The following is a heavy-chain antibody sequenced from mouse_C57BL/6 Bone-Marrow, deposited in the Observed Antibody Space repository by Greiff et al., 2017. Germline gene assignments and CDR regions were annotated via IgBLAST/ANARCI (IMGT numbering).Heavy chain of an antibody. CDR2: IFPGSGST. V-gene: IGHV1-75*01. Sequence: QVQLQQSGPELVKPGASVKISCKASGYTFTDYYINWVKQRPGQGLEWIGWIFPGSGSTYYNEKFKGKATLTVDKSSSTAYMLLSSLTSEDSAVYFCARKGGITTVVAHWYFDVWGTGTTVTVSS. CDR3: ARKGGITTVVAHWYFDV. D-gene: IGHD1-1*01. J-gene: IGHJ1*03. CDR1: GYTFTDYY.